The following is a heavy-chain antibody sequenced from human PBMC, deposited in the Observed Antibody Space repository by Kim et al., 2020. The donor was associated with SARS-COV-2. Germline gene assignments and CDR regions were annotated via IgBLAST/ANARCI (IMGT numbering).Heavy chain of an antibody. Sequence: ASVKVSCKASGYSFPSYGVSWVRQAPGQGLEWMGWISGYNGNTKYEQKFQGRVTMTTDTSTATAYMELGSLRSDDTAVYYCARCFRGFRDIWDFYYYMDVWGEGTTVIVSS. V-gene: IGHV1-18*04. CDR2: ISGYNGNT. J-gene: IGHJ6*03. CDR3: ARCFRGFRDIWDFYYYMDV. D-gene: IGHD3-10*01. CDR1: GYSFPSYG.